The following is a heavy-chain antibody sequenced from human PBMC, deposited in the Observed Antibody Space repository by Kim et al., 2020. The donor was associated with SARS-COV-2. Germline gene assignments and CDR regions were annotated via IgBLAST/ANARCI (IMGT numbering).Heavy chain of an antibody. CDR2: ISGSGGST. CDR3: AKGSFIAAASIYYGMDV. D-gene: IGHD6-13*01. V-gene: IGHV3-23*01. CDR1: GFTFSSYA. J-gene: IGHJ6*02. Sequence: GGSLRLSCAASGFTFSSYAMSWVRQAPGKGLEWVSAISGSGGSTYYADSVKGRFTISRDNSKNTLYLQMNSLRAEDTAVYYCAKGSFIAAASIYYGMDVWGQGPTVTVSS.